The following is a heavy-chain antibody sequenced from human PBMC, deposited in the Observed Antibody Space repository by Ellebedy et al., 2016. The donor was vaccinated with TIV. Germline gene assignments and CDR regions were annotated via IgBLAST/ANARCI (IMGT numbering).Heavy chain of an antibody. Sequence: MPGGSLRLSCTVSGAAIRSSNYYWGWIRQSPWKGLEWIGSIYNSGSTHYNPSLKSRVTISVDTSKNQFSLKLSSVTAADRAVYYCVRGLGIAKFWGQGTLVAVSS. V-gene: IGHV4-39*07. J-gene: IGHJ4*02. D-gene: IGHD6-13*01. CDR3: VRGLGIAKF. CDR2: IYNSGST. CDR1: GAAIRSSNYY.